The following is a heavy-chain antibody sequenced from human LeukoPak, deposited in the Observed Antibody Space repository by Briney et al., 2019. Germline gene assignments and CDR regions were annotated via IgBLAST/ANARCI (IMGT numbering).Heavy chain of an antibody. D-gene: IGHD3-16*02. V-gene: IGHV4-4*07. CDR2: IYTSGST. CDR3: ARDGGTTLYYDYVWGSYRLLFDY. J-gene: IGHJ4*02. CDR1: GGSISSYY. Sequence: PSETLSLTCTVSGGSISSYYWSWIRQPAGKGLEWIGRIYTSGSTNYNPSLKSRVTISVDTSKNQFSLKLSSVTAADTAVYYCARDGGTTLYYDYVWGSYRLLFDYWGQGTLVTVSS.